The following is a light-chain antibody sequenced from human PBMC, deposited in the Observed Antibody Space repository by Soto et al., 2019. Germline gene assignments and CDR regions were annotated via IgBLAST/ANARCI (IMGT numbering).Light chain of an antibody. J-gene: IGKJ5*01. V-gene: IGKV3-11*01. CDR2: DAS. Sequence: IVMTQSPVTLSLSPWERATLSCRAGESVSSYLAWYQQKPGQAPRLLIYDASNRATGIPARFSGSGSGTDFTLTISSLEPEDFAVYYCQQRSNWITFGQGTRLEIK. CDR3: QQRSNWIT. CDR1: ESVSSY.